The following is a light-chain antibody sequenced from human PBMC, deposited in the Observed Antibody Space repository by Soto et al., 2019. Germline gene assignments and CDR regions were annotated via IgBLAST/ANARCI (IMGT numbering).Light chain of an antibody. J-gene: IGKJ4*01. CDR2: AAS. CDR3: QQLNSYPRT. Sequence: IQLTQSPSSLSASVGDSVTITCRASQGISSYLAWYQQEPGKAPKLLIYAASTLQSGVPSRFSGGGSGTDFTLTISSLQPEDFATYYCQQLNSYPRTFGGGTTVEIK. CDR1: QGISSY. V-gene: IGKV1-9*01.